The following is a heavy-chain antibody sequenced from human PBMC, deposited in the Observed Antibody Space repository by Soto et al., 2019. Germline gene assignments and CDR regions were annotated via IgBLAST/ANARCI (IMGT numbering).Heavy chain of an antibody. J-gene: IGHJ4*02. V-gene: IGHV3-23*01. CDR2: LSGSGGST. CDR3: AKVQALYVGGFDY. CDR1: GFTFNNYA. D-gene: IGHD2-8*01. Sequence: EVQLLESGGGLVQPGGSLRLSCAASGFTFNNYAMSWVRQAPGKGLEWVSGLSGSGGSTYYADSVKGRFTISRDKSKNTLYLQMKSLRAEDTAVYYCAKVQALYVGGFDYWGQGTLVTVSS.